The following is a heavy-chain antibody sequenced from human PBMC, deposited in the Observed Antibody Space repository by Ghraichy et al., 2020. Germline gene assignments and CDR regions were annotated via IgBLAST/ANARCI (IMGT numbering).Heavy chain of an antibody. J-gene: IGHJ6*02. Sequence: ASVKVSCKASGYTFTSYDINWVRQATGQGLEWMGWMNPNSGNTGYAQKFQGRVTMTRNTSISTAYMELSSLRSEDTAVYYCARAPLVPPHYYYYGMDVWGQGTTVTVSS. CDR1: GYTFTSYD. CDR2: MNPNSGNT. D-gene: IGHD6-6*01. V-gene: IGHV1-8*01. CDR3: ARAPLVPPHYYYYGMDV.